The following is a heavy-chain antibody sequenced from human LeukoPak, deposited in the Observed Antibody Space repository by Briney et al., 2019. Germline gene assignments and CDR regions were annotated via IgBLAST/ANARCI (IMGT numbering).Heavy chain of an antibody. CDR2: IPYDGSNT. D-gene: IGHD1-26*01. Sequence: PGGSLRLSCVASGFTFSSYWMTWVRQAPGKGLEWVAFIPYDGSNTYYADSVKGRFTISRDNSKNTLFLQMDSLTAEDTALYYCAKEKGQWEPPDYWGQGTLVTVSS. CDR3: AKEKGQWEPPDY. J-gene: IGHJ4*02. CDR1: GFTFSSYW. V-gene: IGHV3-30*02.